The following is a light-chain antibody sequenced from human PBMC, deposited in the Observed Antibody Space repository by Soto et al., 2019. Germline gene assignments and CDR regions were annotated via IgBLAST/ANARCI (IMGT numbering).Light chain of an antibody. V-gene: IGKV1-9*01. Sequence: IQLTQSPSSLSASVGDRVAITCRASQGIRSYLARYQQKPGEAPKLLISIASILQSGVPSRFSGSGSGTDFVLTISSLQPEDSATYYCQQLDSMPITFGQGTRLENK. CDR1: QGIRSY. CDR3: QQLDSMPIT. CDR2: IAS. J-gene: IGKJ5*01.